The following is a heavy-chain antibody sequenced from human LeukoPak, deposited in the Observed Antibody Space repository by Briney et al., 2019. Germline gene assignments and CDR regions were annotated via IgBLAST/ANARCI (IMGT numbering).Heavy chain of an antibody. CDR2: IWYNGDTK. CDR1: GFTFSTYG. Sequence: GGSLRLSCTASGFTFSTYGFHWVRQAPGKGLEWVAVIWYNGDTKYYADSVKGRFTISRDNSKNTLSLQMNSLRVDDTAVYYCARLGWNEDYGMDVWGQGTTVTVSS. J-gene: IGHJ6*02. V-gene: IGHV3-33*01. CDR3: ARLGWNEDYGMDV. D-gene: IGHD1-1*01.